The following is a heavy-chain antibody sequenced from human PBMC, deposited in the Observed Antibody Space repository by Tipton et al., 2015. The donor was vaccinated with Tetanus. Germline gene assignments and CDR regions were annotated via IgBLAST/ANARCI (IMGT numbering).Heavy chain of an antibody. CDR1: GFTFSIYG. J-gene: IGHJ5*01. CDR3: AKDLRYLSSWHDS. D-gene: IGHD6-13*01. Sequence: SLRLSCAASGFTFSIYGMYWVRQAPGTGLEWVAFISYDGSTEYYAKSVKGRFSISRDNSKDTLYLQMNSLGPEDTAVYYCAKDLRYLSSWHDSWGQGALVTVSS. V-gene: IGHV3-30*18. CDR2: ISYDGSTE.